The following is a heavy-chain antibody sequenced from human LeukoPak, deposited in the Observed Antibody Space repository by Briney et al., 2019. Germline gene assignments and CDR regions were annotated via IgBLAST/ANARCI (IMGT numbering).Heavy chain of an antibody. CDR1: GYTFTSYD. CDR3: ARDLPLMTTLDP. J-gene: IGHJ5*02. Sequence: ASVKVSCKASGYTFTSYDINWVRQATGQGLEWMGWMNPNSGNTGYAQKFQGRVTMTRNTSMTTAYMELSSLRSEDTAVYYCARDLPLMTTLDPWGQGTLVTVSS. D-gene: IGHD4-11*01. V-gene: IGHV1-8*01. CDR2: MNPNSGNT.